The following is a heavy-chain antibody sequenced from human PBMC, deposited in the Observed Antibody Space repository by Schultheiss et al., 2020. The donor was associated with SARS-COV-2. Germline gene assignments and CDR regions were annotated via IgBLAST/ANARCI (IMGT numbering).Heavy chain of an antibody. CDR2: IYYSGST. V-gene: IGHV4-61*08. D-gene: IGHD3-22*01. J-gene: IGHJ3*02. CDR1: GGSISSGGYY. Sequence: SQTLSLTCTVSGGSISSGGYYWSWIRQPPGKGLEWIGYIYYSGSTNYNPSLKSRVTISVDTSKNQFSLKLSSVTAADTAVYYCARGQGTMIVVVGAFDIWGQGTMVTVSS. CDR3: ARGQGTMIVVVGAFDI.